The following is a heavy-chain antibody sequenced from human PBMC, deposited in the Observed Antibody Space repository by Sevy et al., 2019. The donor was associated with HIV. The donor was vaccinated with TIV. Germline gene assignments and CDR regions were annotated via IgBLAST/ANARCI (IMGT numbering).Heavy chain of an antibody. Sequence: SETLSLTCTVSGGSISSSSYYWGWIRQPPGKGLEWIGSIYYSGSTNYNPSLKSRVTISVDTSKNQFSLKLSSVTAADMAVYYCARMDIAVAGSYTFDYWGQGTLVTVSS. CDR1: GGSISSSSYY. V-gene: IGHV4-39*01. J-gene: IGHJ4*02. CDR2: IYYSGST. CDR3: ARMDIAVAGSYTFDY. D-gene: IGHD6-19*01.